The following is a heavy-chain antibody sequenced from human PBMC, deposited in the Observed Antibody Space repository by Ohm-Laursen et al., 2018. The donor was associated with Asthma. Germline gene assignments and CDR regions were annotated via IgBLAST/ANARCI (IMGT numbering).Heavy chain of an antibody. CDR1: GGSISSGDYY. J-gene: IGHJ4*02. D-gene: IGHD6-13*01. Sequence: SQTLSLTCTVSGGSISSGDYYWSWIRQPPGKGLEWIGYIYYSGSTYYNPSLKSRVTISVDTSKNQFSLKLSSVTAADTAVYYCARVPAGHSSSDPYFDYWGQGTLVTVSS. V-gene: IGHV4-30-4*01. CDR2: IYYSGST. CDR3: ARVPAGHSSSDPYFDY.